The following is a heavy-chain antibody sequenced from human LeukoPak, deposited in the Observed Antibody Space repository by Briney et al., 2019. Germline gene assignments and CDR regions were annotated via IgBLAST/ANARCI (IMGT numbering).Heavy chain of an antibody. CDR1: GYIFTAYG. D-gene: IGHD1-26*01. CDR2: INAYNGQT. CDR3: ARDSGTYPGNDY. V-gene: IGHV1-18*01. J-gene: IGHJ4*02. Sequence: GASVKVSCKTSGYIFTAYGLGWVRQAPGQGLEWMGWINAYNGQTNSAQKFQDRFTVTTDTSVATAHMELRSLTFEDTAVYFCARDSGTYPGNDYWGQGTLVTVSS.